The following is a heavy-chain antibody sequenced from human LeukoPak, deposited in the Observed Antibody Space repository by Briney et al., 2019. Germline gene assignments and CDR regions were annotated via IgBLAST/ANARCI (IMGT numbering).Heavy chain of an antibody. Sequence: GGSLRLSCVVSGFSVNDYYMSWISQAPGKGLEWISDIGGSESIVSYGGSVRGRFTVSRDFAMNSLFLQLNSLSADDTAVYYCAREMVAGTFDSWGQGTLVTVSS. CDR2: IGGSESIV. CDR1: GFSVNDYY. D-gene: IGHD1-7*01. V-gene: IGHV3-11*01. CDR3: AREMVAGTFDS. J-gene: IGHJ4*02.